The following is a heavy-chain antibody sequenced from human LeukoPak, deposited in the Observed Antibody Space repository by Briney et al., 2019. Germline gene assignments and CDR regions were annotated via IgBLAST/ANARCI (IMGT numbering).Heavy chain of an antibody. V-gene: IGHV5-51*01. Sequence: GKPLKISCKCSGYTFATYWICWVRQIPGKGLEWMGIIYPGGSETRYDPSFQGQVTISADSSTSTAYLQWSSLRASDTAMYYCARASRDGYNQNFDHWGQGTLVTVSS. CDR1: GYTFATYW. CDR3: ARASRDGYNQNFDH. CDR2: IYPGGSET. D-gene: IGHD5-24*01. J-gene: IGHJ4*02.